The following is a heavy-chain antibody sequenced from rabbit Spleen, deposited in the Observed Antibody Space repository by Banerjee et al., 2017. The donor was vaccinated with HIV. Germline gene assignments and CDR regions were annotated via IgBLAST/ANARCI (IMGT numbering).Heavy chain of an antibody. V-gene: IGHV1S45*01. D-gene: IGHD6-1*01. CDR3: ARGYDGDSGYTYNTYFNL. Sequence: QEQLKETGGGLVQPGGSLTLSCKASGFDFSSYGVSWVRQAPGKGLEWIGCINTITGKTVYATWAKGRFTISRASSITVFLQMTSLTAADTATYFCARGYDGDSGYTYNTYFNLWGPGTLVTVS. CDR1: GFDFSSYG. J-gene: IGHJ4*01. CDR2: INTITGKT.